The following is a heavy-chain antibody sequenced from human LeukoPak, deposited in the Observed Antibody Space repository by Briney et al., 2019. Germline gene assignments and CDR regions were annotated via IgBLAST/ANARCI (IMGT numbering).Heavy chain of an antibody. CDR2: IYYSGST. J-gene: IGHJ6*02. CDR1: GGSNSSYY. D-gene: IGHD3-16*02. Sequence: KSSVTLSLTCTVSGGSNSSYYWSWIRQPPGKGLEWIGYIYYSGSTNYNPSLKSRVTISVDTSKNQFSLKLSSVTAADTAVYYCARSISFYYYYYGMDVWGQGTTVTVSS. CDR3: ARSISFYYYYYGMDV. V-gene: IGHV4-59*01.